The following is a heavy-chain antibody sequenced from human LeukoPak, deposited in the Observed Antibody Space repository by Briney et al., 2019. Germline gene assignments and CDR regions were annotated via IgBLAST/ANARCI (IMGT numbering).Heavy chain of an antibody. CDR1: GYTFTSYW. CDR2: IYPGDSDT. J-gene: IGHJ4*02. V-gene: IGHV5-51*01. Sequence: GESLKISCKGSGYTFTSYWTVWVRQMPGKGLEWMGIIYPGDSDTRYNPSFQGQVTISADKSISSAYLQWNSLKASDTAMYYCARLRDNWEDYWGQGTLVTVSS. D-gene: IGHD1-20*01. CDR3: ARLRDNWEDY.